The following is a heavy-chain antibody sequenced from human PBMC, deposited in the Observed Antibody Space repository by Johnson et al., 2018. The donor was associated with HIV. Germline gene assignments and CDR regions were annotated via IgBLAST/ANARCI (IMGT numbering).Heavy chain of an antibody. V-gene: IGHV3-66*02. CDR2: IYSSGTT. D-gene: IGHD4-11*01. J-gene: IGHJ3*02. Sequence: VQLLESGGGLVQPGGSLRLSCVVSGFTVSSSYLTWVRQAPGKGLEWVSLIYSSGTTDYAASVLGRFTICRDNSKNTLYLQMNSLRTEDTAVYYCARDSRYNNYGGGSVGAFDIWGQGTMVTVSS. CDR3: ARDSRYNNYGGGSVGAFDI. CDR1: GFTVSSSY.